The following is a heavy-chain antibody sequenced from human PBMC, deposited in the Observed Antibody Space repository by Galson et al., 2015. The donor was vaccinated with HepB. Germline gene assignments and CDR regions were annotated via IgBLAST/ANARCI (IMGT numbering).Heavy chain of an antibody. V-gene: IGHV5-51*03. J-gene: IGHJ5*02. Sequence: QSGAEVKKPGESLKISCKGSGYSFSSYWIGWVRQMPGKGLEWMGIIYPGDSDTRYSPSFQGQVTISADRSTSTAYLQWSSLKASDNAVYYCARLMGAPSEFEARWFVPWGQGTLVTVSS. CDR3: ARLMGAPSEFEARWFVP. CDR1: GYSFSSYW. D-gene: IGHD1-26*01. CDR2: IYPGDSDT.